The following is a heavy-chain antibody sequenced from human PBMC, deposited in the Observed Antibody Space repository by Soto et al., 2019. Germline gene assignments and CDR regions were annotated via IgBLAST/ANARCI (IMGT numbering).Heavy chain of an antibody. Sequence: LSLTCTVSGGSVSSGSYYWSWIRQPPGKGLEWIGYIYYSGSTNYNPSLKSRVTISVDTSKNQFSLKLSSVTAADTAVYYCARGQEYYYDSSGYYDWGQGTLVTVSS. CDR2: IYYSGST. CDR3: ARGQEYYYDSSGYYD. J-gene: IGHJ4*02. CDR1: GGSVSSGSYY. V-gene: IGHV4-61*01. D-gene: IGHD3-22*01.